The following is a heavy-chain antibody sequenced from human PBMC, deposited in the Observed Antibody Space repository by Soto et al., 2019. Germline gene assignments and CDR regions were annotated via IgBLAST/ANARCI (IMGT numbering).Heavy chain of an antibody. J-gene: IGHJ6*02. CDR2: ISSSSSTI. CDR3: ARVGALWFGEFSYYGMDV. V-gene: IGHV3-48*02. Sequence: EVQLVESGGGLVQPGGSLRLSCAASGFTFSSYSMNWVRQAPGKGLEWVSYISSSSSTIYYADSVKGRFTISRDNAKNSRYLQMNSLRDEDTAVYYCARVGALWFGEFSYYGMDVWGQGTTVTVSS. D-gene: IGHD3-10*01. CDR1: GFTFSSYS.